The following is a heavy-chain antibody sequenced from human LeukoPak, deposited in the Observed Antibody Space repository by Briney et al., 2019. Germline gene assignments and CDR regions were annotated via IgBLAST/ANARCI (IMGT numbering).Heavy chain of an antibody. D-gene: IGHD6-13*01. J-gene: IGHJ3*02. V-gene: IGHV4-4*07. CDR1: GGSISSYY. CDR2: IYTSGST. Sequence: SETLSLTCTVSGGSISSYYWSWIRQPAVKGLEWIGRIYTSGSTNYNPSLKSRVTMSVDTSKNQFSLKLSSVTAADTAVYYCARDPHGAAAGHDAFDIWGQGTMVTVSS. CDR3: ARDPHGAAAGHDAFDI.